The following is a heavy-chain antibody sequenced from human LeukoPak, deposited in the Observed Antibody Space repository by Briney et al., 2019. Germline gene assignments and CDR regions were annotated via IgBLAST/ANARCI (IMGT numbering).Heavy chain of an antibody. CDR2: IYPRDGST. CDR1: GYSFTSNY. V-gene: IGHV1-46*01. J-gene: IGHJ4*02. Sequence: ASVKVSCKASGYSFTSNYIHWVRQAPGRGLEWMGMIYPRDGSTSYAQKFQGRVTVTRDTSTSTVHMELSGLRSEDTAVYYCARDQEAFDYWGQGTLVTVSS. CDR3: ARDQEAFDY.